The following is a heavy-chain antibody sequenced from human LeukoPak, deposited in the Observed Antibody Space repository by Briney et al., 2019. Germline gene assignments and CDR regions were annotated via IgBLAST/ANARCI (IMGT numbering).Heavy chain of an antibody. Sequence: SETLSLTCTVSGGSISSYYWSWIRQPPGKGREWIGYIYYSGSTNYNPSLRRRVTISVDTSKNQFSLKLSSVTAADTAVYYCARVKRVYCGGDCYHNAFDIWGQGTMVTVSS. CDR1: GGSISSYY. CDR3: ARVKRVYCGGDCYHNAFDI. V-gene: IGHV4-59*01. CDR2: IYYSGST. J-gene: IGHJ3*02. D-gene: IGHD2-21*01.